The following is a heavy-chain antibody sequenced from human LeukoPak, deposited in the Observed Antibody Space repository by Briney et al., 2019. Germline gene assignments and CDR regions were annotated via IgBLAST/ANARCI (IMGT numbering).Heavy chain of an antibody. J-gene: IGHJ4*02. CDR2: TRNKASSYTT. CDR1: GFSFSDHY. CDR3: ARDVYDFWSGYQFDY. D-gene: IGHD3-3*01. Sequence: GGSLRLSCAASGFSFSDHYMDWVRQAPGKGLEWVGRTRNKASSYTTEYAASVKGRFIISRDDSKNSLYLQMNSLKTEDTAVYYCARDVYDFWSGYQFDYWGQGTLVTVSS. V-gene: IGHV3-72*01.